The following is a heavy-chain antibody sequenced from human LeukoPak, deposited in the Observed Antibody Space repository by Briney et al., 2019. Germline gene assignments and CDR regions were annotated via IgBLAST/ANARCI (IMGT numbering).Heavy chain of an antibody. CDR2: IRYDGSNK. V-gene: IGHV3-30*02. J-gene: IGHJ5*02. D-gene: IGHD5-12*01. Sequence: GGSLRLSXAASGFTFSSYGMHWVRQAPGKGLEWVAFIRYDGSNKYYADSVKGRFTISRDNSKNTLYLQMNSLRAEDTAVYYCAKEGYSGYDYVPWFDPWGQGTLVTVSS. CDR1: GFTFSSYG. CDR3: AKEGYSGYDYVPWFDP.